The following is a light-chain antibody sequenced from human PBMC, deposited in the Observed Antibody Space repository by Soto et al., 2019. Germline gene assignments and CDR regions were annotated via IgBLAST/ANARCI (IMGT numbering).Light chain of an antibody. CDR3: QQYKDYTWT. CDR2: DAS. CDR1: QSVGRY. V-gene: IGKV1-5*01. J-gene: IGKJ1*01. Sequence: DIQMTQSPSTLSAFVGDRVSITCRASQSVGRYWAWYQQKPGKAPHLLIDDASSLESGVPSRFSGSGSGTEFPLTISSLQPDDFTTFYCQQYKDYTWTFGQGTKVEV.